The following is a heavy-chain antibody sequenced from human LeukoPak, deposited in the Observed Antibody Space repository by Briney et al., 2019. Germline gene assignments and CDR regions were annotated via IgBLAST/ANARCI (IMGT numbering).Heavy chain of an antibody. V-gene: IGHV3-23*01. CDR1: GFTFSSYA. CDR3: AKVGNYYGSGKTGYFGY. Sequence: GGSLRLSCAASGFTFSSYAMSWVRQAPGKGLEWVSAISGSGGSTYYADSVKGRFTISRDNSKNTLYLQMNSLRAEDTAVYYCAKVGNYYGSGKTGYFGYWGQGTLVTVSS. D-gene: IGHD3-10*01. CDR2: ISGSGGST. J-gene: IGHJ4*02.